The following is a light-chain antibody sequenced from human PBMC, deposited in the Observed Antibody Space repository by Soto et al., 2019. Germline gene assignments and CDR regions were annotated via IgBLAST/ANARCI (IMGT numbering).Light chain of an antibody. CDR1: QSVRAW. Sequence: DIQIPHSPSSLSASVSHRVIITCRASQSVRAWLAWYQQKEGKAPKLLIYGATSLLRGVPRRFSGSGSGTDFTLTISGLLPEDFATYYCQQGNSLPLTFGGGTKV. J-gene: IGKJ4*01. V-gene: IGKV1-12*01. CDR3: QQGNSLPLT. CDR2: GAT.